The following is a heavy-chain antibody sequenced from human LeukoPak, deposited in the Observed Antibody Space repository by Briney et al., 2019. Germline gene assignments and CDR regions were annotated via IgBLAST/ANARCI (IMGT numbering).Heavy chain of an antibody. Sequence: PSETLSLTCAVYGGSFSGYYWSWIRQPPGKGLEWIGEINHSGSTNYNPSLKSRVTISVDTSKNQFSLKLSSVTAADTAVYYCARGRGPLFCYWGQGTLVTVSS. D-gene: IGHD1-14*01. CDR3: ARGRGPLFCY. CDR2: INHSGST. J-gene: IGHJ4*02. V-gene: IGHV4-34*01. CDR1: GGSFSGYY.